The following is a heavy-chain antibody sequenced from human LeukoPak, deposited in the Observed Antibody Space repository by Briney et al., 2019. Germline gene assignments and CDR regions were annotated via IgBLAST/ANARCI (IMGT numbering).Heavy chain of an antibody. V-gene: IGHV4-39*01. J-gene: IGHJ4*02. D-gene: IGHD3-9*01. CDR3: ARINDLTTIDY. CDR2: IYYSGST. Sequence: SETLSLTCTVSGGSISSSSYYWGWIRQPPGKGPEWIGSIYYSGSTYYNPSLKSRVTISVDTSKNQFSLKLSSVTATDTAVYYCARINDLTTIDYWGQGTLVTVSS. CDR1: GGSISSSSYY.